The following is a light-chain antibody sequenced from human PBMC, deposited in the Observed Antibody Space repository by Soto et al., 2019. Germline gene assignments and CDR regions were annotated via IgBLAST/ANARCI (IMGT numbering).Light chain of an antibody. V-gene: IGLV2-8*01. CDR3: SSYAGSNNFV. CDR1: SSDVGTYKY. J-gene: IGLJ1*01. CDR2: EVT. Sequence: QSVLAQPPSESGSPGQSVTISCTGTSSDVGTYKYVSWYQQHPGKAPKLMIYEVTKRPSGVPDRFSGSKSGNTASLTVSGLQAEDEADYYCSSYAGSNNFVLGTGTKV.